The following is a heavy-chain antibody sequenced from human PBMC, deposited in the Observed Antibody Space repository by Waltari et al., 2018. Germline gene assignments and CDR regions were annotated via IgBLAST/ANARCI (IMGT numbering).Heavy chain of an antibody. Sequence: QLQLQESGPGLVKPSETLSLSCTVSGGSISSSSYFWGWIRQPPGKGLEWIGSIYYSGSTSYNPSLKSRVTISVDTSKNQFSLKLSSVTAADTAVYYCARQWTYSSSSPHFDYWGQGTLVTVSS. CDR1: GGSISSSSYF. D-gene: IGHD6-6*01. CDR3: ARQWTYSSSSPHFDY. V-gene: IGHV4-39*01. J-gene: IGHJ4*02. CDR2: IYYSGST.